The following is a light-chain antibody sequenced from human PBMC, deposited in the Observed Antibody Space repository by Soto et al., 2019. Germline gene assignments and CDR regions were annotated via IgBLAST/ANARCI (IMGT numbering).Light chain of an antibody. V-gene: IGLV1-40*01. CDR2: GNS. Sequence: QSVLTQPPSVSGAPGQRVTISCTRSSSNIGAGYDVHWYQQLPRTAPKLLIYGNSNRPSGVPDRFSGSKSGTSASLAITGLQAEDEADYYCQSYDSSLSGYVVFGGGTKLTVL. J-gene: IGLJ2*01. CDR1: SSNIGAGYD. CDR3: QSYDSSLSGYVV.